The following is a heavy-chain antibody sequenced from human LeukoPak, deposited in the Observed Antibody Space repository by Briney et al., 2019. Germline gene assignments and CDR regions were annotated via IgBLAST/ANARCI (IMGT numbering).Heavy chain of an antibody. D-gene: IGHD6-13*01. Sequence: ASVKVSCKASGYTFTSYGISWVRQAAGQGVEWMGWISAYNGNRNYAQKLHGRVTMPTDTSTSTAYMELSSLRSEDTAVYYCATVLRGAAAGYDINGWFDPWGQGTLVTVSS. V-gene: IGHV1-18*01. CDR3: ATVLRGAAAGYDINGWFDP. J-gene: IGHJ5*02. CDR2: ISAYNGNR. CDR1: GYTFTSYG.